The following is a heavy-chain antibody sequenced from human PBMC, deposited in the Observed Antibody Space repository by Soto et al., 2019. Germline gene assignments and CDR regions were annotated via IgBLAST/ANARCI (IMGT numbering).Heavy chain of an antibody. V-gene: IGHV1-69*01. CDR2: IIPIVETP. Sequence: QVQLVQSGAEVKKPGSSMKVSCKASGGTFNSYDINWVRQAPGQGLGWMGGIIPIVETPKYAQKFQGRVTITADESTNTVYMELSSLISEDTAMYYCARLSRPNYYDTSGFFKDNWFDPWGQGTLVTVSS. CDR3: ARLSRPNYYDTSGFFKDNWFDP. CDR1: GGTFNSYD. D-gene: IGHD3-22*01. J-gene: IGHJ5*02.